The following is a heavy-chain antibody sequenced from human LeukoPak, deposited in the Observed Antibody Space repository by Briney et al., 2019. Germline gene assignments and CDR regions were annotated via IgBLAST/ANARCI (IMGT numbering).Heavy chain of an antibody. V-gene: IGHV3-30*18. J-gene: IGHJ4*02. CDR2: ISYDGSNK. CDR3: AKDSTSCFDY. D-gene: IGHD2-2*01. Sequence: PWGSLRLSCAASGFTFSSYGMHWVRQAPGKGLEWVAVISYDGSNKYYADSVKGRFTISRDNSKNTLYLQMNSLRAEDTAVYYCAKDSTSCFDYWGQGTLVTVSS. CDR1: GFTFSSYG.